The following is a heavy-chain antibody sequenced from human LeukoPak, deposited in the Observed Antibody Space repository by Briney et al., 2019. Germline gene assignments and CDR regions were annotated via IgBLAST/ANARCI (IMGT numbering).Heavy chain of an antibody. CDR1: GGSISSGGYY. CDR2: IKQDGSEK. CDR3: AIDQSRIQH. J-gene: IGHJ1*01. D-gene: IGHD2-2*01. Sequence: ETLSLTCTVSGGSISSGGYYWSWIRQHPGKGLEWVANIKQDGSEKYYVDSVKGRFTISRDNAKNSLYLQMNSLRAEDTAVYYCAIDQSRIQHWGQGTLVTVSS. V-gene: IGHV3-7*03.